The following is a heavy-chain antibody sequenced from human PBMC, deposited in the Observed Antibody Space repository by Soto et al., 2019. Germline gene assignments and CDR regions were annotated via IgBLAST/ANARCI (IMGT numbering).Heavy chain of an antibody. Sequence: PSETLSLTCAVYGGSFSGYYWSWIRQPPGKGLEWIGEINHSGSTNYNPSLKSRVTISVDTSKNQFSLKLSSVTAADTAVYYCARGRKNIAARPSSVISPAPPRYNWFDPWGQGTLVTVSS. CDR2: INHSGST. V-gene: IGHV4-34*01. CDR3: ARGRKNIAARPSSVISPAPPRYNWFDP. D-gene: IGHD6-6*01. CDR1: GGSFSGYY. J-gene: IGHJ5*02.